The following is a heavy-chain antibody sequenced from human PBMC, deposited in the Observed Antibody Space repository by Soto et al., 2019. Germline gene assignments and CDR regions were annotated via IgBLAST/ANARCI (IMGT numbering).Heavy chain of an antibody. D-gene: IGHD3-22*01. CDR1: GFTFSNFL. V-gene: IGHV3-30*18. J-gene: IGHJ4*02. CDR3: AKGDDSSGYPTIDY. CDR2: ISYDGSNK. Sequence: GGSLRLSCAASGFTFSNFLMSWVRQAPGKGLEWVAVISYDGSNKYYADSVKGRFTISRDNSKNTLYLQMNSLRAEDTAVYYCAKGDDSSGYPTIDYWGQGTLVTVSS.